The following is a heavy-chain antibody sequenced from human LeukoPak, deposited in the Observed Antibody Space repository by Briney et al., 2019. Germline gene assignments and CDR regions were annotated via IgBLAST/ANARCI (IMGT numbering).Heavy chain of an antibody. V-gene: IGHV3-30*18. CDR1: GFTFSSYG. J-gene: IGHJ4*02. D-gene: IGHD4-23*01. CDR2: ISYDGSNK. CDR3: AKDYYGGNFFRFDY. Sequence: PGGSLRLSCAASGFTFSSYGMHWVRQAPGKGLEWVAVISYDGSNKYYADSVKGRFTISRDNSKNTLYLQMNSLRAEDTAVYYCAKDYYGGNFFRFDYWGQGTLVTVSS.